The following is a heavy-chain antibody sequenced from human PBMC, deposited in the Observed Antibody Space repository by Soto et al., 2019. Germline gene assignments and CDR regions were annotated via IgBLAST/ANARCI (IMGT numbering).Heavy chain of an antibody. J-gene: IGHJ6*02. D-gene: IGHD3-22*01. CDR2: INPSGGST. CDR1: GYTFTSYY. V-gene: IGHV1-46*01. Sequence: ASVKVSCKASGYTFTSYYMHWVRQAPGQGLEWMGIINPSGGSTSYAQKFQGRVTMTRDTPTSTVYMELSSLRSEDTAVYYCASGRTRSSITMIVVVDYGMDVWGQGTTVTVSS. CDR3: ASGRTRSSITMIVVVDYGMDV.